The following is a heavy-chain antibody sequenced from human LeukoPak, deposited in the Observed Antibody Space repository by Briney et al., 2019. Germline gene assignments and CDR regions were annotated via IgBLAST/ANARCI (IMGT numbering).Heavy chain of an antibody. J-gene: IGHJ4*02. V-gene: IGHV1-24*01. CDR2: FDPEDGET. D-gene: IGHD6-19*01. CDR1: GYTLTELS. CDR3: ATARSGWYFDY. Sequence: ASVKLSCKVSGYTLTELSMHWVRQAPGKGLEWMGGFDPEDGETIYAQKFQGRVTMTEGTSTDTAYMELSSLGSEDTAVYYCATARSGWYFDYWGQGTLVTVSS.